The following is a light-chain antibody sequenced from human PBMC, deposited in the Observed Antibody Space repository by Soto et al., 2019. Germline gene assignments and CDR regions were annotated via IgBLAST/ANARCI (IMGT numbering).Light chain of an antibody. CDR3: TSYTTTNTPYV. CDR2: EVT. V-gene: IGLV2-14*01. CDR1: SSDVGAYNF. Sequence: QSVLTQPASVSGSPGQSITISCSGTSSDVGAYNFVSWYQVHQGRAPKLIISEVTVRPSGVSHRFAGSKSGNSASLTISGLQAEDEADYYCTSYTTTNTPYVFGSGTKLTVL. J-gene: IGLJ1*01.